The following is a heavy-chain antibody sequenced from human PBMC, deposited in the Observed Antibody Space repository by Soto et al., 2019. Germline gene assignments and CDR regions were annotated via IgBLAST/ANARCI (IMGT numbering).Heavy chain of an antibody. J-gene: IGHJ6*02. CDR2: IGRTGNI. CDR3: TGDKGIAYAMDV. CDR1: GFTFNTYS. V-gene: IGHV3-48*02. D-gene: IGHD6-13*01. Sequence: PGGSLRLSCAASGFTFNTYSMNWVRQAPGKGLEWVSYIGRTGNIYYADSVKGRFTISRDNARNSLYLQMNSLRDEDTAVYYCTGDKGIAYAMDVWGQGTTVTVSS.